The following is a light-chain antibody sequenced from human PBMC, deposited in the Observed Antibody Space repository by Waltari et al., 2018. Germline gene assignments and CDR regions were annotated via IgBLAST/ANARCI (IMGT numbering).Light chain of an antibody. CDR3: QTGGHGTWV. CDR2: GNSDVRH. Sequence: QPPTKGPRFLMNGNSDVRHNKGVGIPDRFSGSSTGAERYLTVSSLQSDDEADYYCQTGGHGTWVFGGGTRLTVL. V-gene: IGLV4-69*01. J-gene: IGLJ3*02.